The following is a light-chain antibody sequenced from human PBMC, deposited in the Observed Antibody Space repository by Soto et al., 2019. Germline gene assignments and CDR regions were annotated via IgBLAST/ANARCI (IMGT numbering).Light chain of an antibody. CDR2: DAS. CDR3: QQRYNWPQT. J-gene: IGKJ1*01. V-gene: IGKV3-11*01. CDR1: QSVSRT. Sequence: EVVLTQSPATLSLSPGERANLSCRTSQSVSRTLAWYQQKSGQAPRLLIYDASNSATGIPTRFSGSGSVTDFTLTISSLEPEDFAVYYCQQRYNWPQTFGQGTKVESK.